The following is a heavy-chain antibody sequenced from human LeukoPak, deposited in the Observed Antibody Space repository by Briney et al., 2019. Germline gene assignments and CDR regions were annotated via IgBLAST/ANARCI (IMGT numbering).Heavy chain of an antibody. V-gene: IGHV3-48*01. J-gene: IGHJ4*02. CDR3: AGGTKVDY. CDR2: ISSSSSTI. Sequence: GGSLRLSCAASGFTFSSYTMNWVRQAPGKGLEWVSYISSSSSTIYYADSVKGRFTISRDNAKNSLYLQMNSLRAEDTAVYYCAGGTKVDYWGQGTLVTVSS. CDR1: GFTFSSYT. D-gene: IGHD2-8*01.